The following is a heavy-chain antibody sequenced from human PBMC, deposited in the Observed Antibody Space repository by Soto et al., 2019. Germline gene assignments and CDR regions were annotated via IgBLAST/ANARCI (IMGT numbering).Heavy chain of an antibody. CDR3: ARAPGSYLHYFDY. CDR2: IIPIFGTA. CDR1: GGTFSSYA. J-gene: IGHJ4*02. D-gene: IGHD1-26*01. V-gene: IGHV1-69*13. Sequence: GASVKVSCKASGGTFSSYAISGVRQAPGQGLEWMGGIIPIFGTANYAQKFQGRVTITADESTSTAYMELSSLRSEDTAVYYCARAPGSYLHYFDYWGQGTLVTVSS.